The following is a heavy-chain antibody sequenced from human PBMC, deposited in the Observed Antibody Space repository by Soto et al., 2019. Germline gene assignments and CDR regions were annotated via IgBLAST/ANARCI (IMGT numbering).Heavy chain of an antibody. CDR2: IDPGDSDT. V-gene: IGHV5-10-1*01. J-gene: IGHJ6*02. Sequence: GESLKISCKGSGYSFTSYWIGWVRQMPGKGLEWMGMIDPGDSDTNYSPSFQGHVTISADKSISTAYLQWSSLKASDTAMYYCARPYYGSGSYYGYYYYGMDVWGQGTTVTVSS. D-gene: IGHD3-10*01. CDR3: ARPYYGSGSYYGYYYYGMDV. CDR1: GYSFTSYW.